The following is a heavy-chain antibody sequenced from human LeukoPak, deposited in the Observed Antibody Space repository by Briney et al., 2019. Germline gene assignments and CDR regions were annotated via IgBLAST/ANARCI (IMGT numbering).Heavy chain of an antibody. J-gene: IGHJ4*02. D-gene: IGHD6-13*01. CDR3: ANLIAAAGPRIDY. CDR1: GFTFSSYS. Sequence: GGSLRLSCAASGFTFSSYSMNWVRQAPGKGLEWVSATSGSGGSTYYADSVKGRFTISRDNSKNTLYLQMNSLRAEDTAVYYCANLIAAAGPRIDYWGQGTLVTVSS. V-gene: IGHV3-23*01. CDR2: TSGSGGST.